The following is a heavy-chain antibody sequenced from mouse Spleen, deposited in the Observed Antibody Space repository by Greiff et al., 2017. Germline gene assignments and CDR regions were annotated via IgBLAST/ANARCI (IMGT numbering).Heavy chain of an antibody. D-gene: IGHD2-4*01. J-gene: IGHJ2*01. Sequence: VNVVESGPGLVAPSQSLSITCTVSGFSLTSYGVSWVRQPPGKGLEWLGVIWGDGSTNYHSALISRLSISKDNSKSQVFLKMNSLQTDDTAMYYCARDRDLITTFDYWGQGTTLTVSS. CDR3: ARDRDLITTFDY. CDR1: GFSLTSYG. V-gene: IGHV2-3*01. CDR2: IWGDGST.